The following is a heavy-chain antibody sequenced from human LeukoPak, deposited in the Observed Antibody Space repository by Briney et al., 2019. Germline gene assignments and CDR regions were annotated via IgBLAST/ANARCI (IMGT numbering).Heavy chain of an antibody. J-gene: IGHJ4*02. D-gene: IGHD2-15*01. V-gene: IGHV1-18*01. CDR3: AIAIDIVVVVAAPLPLEY. CDR2: ISAYNANT. CDR1: GGTFSSCA. Sequence: ASVKVSCKASGGTFSSCAISWVRQAPGQGLEWMGSISAYNANTNYAQKLQGRVTMTTDTSTSTAYMELRSLRSDDTAVYYCAIAIDIVVVVAAPLPLEYWGQGTLVTVSS.